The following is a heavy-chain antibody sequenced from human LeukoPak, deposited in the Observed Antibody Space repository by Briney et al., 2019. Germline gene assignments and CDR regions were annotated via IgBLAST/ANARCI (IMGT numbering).Heavy chain of an antibody. D-gene: IGHD2-2*01. J-gene: IGHJ4*02. CDR1: GYTFTNYG. V-gene: IGHV1-18*01. CDR2: ISAYNGNT. Sequence: ASVKVSCKASGYTFTNYGISWVRQAPGQGLEWMGWISAYNGNTNYAPKLQGRVTMTTDTSTSTAYMELRSLRSDDTALYYCAKIYCSSTSCWAGSLDYWGQGTLVTVSS. CDR3: AKIYCSSTSCWAGSLDY.